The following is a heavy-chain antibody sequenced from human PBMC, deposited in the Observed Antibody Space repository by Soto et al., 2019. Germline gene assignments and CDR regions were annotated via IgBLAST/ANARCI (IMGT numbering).Heavy chain of an antibody. CDR1: GGSISSSSSY. CDR2: IYYSGST. CDR3: ATEPANYDAFDI. Sequence: SETLSLTCTVSGGSISSSSSYWGWIRQPPGKGLEWIGSIYYSGSTYYNPSLKSRVTISVDTSKNQFSLKLSSVTAADTAVYYCATEPANYDAFDIWGQGTMVTVSS. V-gene: IGHV4-39*01. J-gene: IGHJ3*02.